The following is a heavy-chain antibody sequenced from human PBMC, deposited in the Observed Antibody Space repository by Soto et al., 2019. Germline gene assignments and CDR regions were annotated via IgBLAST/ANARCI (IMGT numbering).Heavy chain of an antibody. CDR1: GYAFTSYA. J-gene: IGHJ4*02. CDR3: ARDRRPYSYGTFDE. D-gene: IGHD5-18*01. V-gene: IGHV1-3*01. Sequence: ASVKVSCKASGYAFTSYAIHWVRQAPGQRLEWMGWINAGNGNTKYSQNFQGRVTITRDTSASTAYMELSSLRSEDTAVFYCARDRRPYSYGTFDEWGQGTLVTVSS. CDR2: INAGNGNT.